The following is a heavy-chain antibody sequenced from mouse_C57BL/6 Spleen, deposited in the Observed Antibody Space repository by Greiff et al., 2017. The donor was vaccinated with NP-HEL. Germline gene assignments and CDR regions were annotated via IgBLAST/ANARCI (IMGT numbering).Heavy chain of an antibody. J-gene: IGHJ4*01. Sequence: EVQLQQSGPGLVKPSQSLSLTCSVTGYSITSGYYWNWIRQFPGNKLEWMGYISYDGSNNYNPSLKNRISITRDTSKNQFFLKLNSVTTEDTATYYCAREAYYSNYPYYYAMDYWGQGTSVTVSS. D-gene: IGHD2-5*01. CDR1: GYSITSGYY. V-gene: IGHV3-6*01. CDR2: ISYDGSN. CDR3: AREAYYSNYPYYYAMDY.